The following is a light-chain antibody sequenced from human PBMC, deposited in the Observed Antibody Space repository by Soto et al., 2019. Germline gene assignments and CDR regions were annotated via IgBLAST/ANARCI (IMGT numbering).Light chain of an antibody. CDR3: QQYGSSPLT. CDR2: GAS. CDR1: QSVSSN. J-gene: IGKJ4*01. Sequence: IVLTQSPATLSVSPGERATLSCRASQSVSSNLAWYQQKPGQAPRLLISGASTRATGVPARFSGSGSGTEFTLTITSLQSEDFAVYCCQQYGSSPLTFGGGTKVDIK. V-gene: IGKV3D-15*02.